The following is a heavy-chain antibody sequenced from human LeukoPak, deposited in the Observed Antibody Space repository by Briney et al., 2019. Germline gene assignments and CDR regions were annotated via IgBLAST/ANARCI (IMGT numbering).Heavy chain of an antibody. D-gene: IGHD5-12*01. V-gene: IGHV3-23*01. CDR1: GFTFDDYG. Sequence: PGGSLRLSCAASGFTFDDYGMSWVRQAPGKGPEWVSAISGSGGSTYYADSVKGRFTISRDNSKNTLYLQMNSLRAEDTAVYYCAKFTRSGYDAFDYWGQGTLITVSS. J-gene: IGHJ4*02. CDR2: ISGSGGST. CDR3: AKFTRSGYDAFDY.